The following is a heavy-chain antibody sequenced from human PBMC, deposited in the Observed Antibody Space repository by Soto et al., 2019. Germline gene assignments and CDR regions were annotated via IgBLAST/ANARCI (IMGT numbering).Heavy chain of an antibody. D-gene: IGHD2-15*01. V-gene: IGHV3-53*03. CDR3: ARGLGLCSGGACYEY. CDR2: IYAGGDT. CDR1: GFIVSDNY. J-gene: IGHJ4*02. Sequence: ESGGGLLQHGGSLRLSCAVSGFIVSDNYLTWVRQPPGKGLEWVSVIYAGGDTFYADSVKGRFTISRDTSENMVYLQMRSLRVEDTAVYYCARGLGLCSGGACYEYWGQGTVVTVSS.